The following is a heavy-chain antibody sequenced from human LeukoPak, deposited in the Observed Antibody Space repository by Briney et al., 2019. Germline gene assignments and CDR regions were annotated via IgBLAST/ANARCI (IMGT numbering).Heavy chain of an antibody. V-gene: IGHV1-2*02. CDR2: INPNSGGT. CDR3: AADRRGSSWFFLDYYYYMDV. J-gene: IGHJ6*03. CDR1: GYTFTGYY. Sequence: PGASVKVSCKASGYTFTGYYMHWVRQAPGQGLEWMGWINPNSGGTNYAQKFQGRVTMTRDMSTSTAYMELSSLRSEDTAVYYCAADRRGSSWFFLDYYYYMDVWGKGTTVTVSS. D-gene: IGHD6-13*01.